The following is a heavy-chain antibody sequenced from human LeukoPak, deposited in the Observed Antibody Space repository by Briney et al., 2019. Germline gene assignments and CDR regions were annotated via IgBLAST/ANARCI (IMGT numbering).Heavy chain of an antibody. CDR1: GLTFRSYG. D-gene: IGHD5-24*01. Sequence: SGGSLGLSWAGPGLTFRSYGLTWVRQAPAKTLRWVAFLWSDGSNTNYADSVKGRFTISRDISKNTLYLQMNSLRAEDTAVYYCARRAYNWGAFDIWGQGTMVTVSS. V-gene: IGHV3-33*01. CDR2: LWSDGSNT. CDR3: ARRAYNWGAFDI. J-gene: IGHJ3*02.